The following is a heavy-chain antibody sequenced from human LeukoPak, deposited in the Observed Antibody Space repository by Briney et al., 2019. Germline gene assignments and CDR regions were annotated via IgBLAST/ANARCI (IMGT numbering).Heavy chain of an antibody. CDR2: IWYDGSKK. J-gene: IGHJ6*03. CDR3: AKETPYYYMDV. CDR1: GFTFSNYG. Sequence: HPGGSLRLSCAASGFTFSNYGMHWVRQAPGKGLEWVALIWYDGSKKYYVDSVKGRFTISRDDPENTLYLQMNSLRAEDTAVYYCAKETPYYYMDVWGKGTTVTVSS. V-gene: IGHV3-33*06.